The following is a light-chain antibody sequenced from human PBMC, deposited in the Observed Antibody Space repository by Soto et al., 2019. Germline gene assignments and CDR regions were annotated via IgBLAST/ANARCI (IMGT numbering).Light chain of an antibody. CDR3: QQYNNWPPERA. V-gene: IGKV3-15*01. Sequence: EFVLTQSPGTLSLSPGERGTLSCRSSQSISNNLAWYQQKPGQAPRLLIYGASTRATGIPARFSGSGSGTEFTLTISSLQSEDFAVYYCQQYNNWPPERAFGPGTKVDIK. CDR2: GAS. CDR1: QSISNN. J-gene: IGKJ3*01.